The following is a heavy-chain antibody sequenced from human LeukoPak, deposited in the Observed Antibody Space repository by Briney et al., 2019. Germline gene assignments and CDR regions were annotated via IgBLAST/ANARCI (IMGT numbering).Heavy chain of an antibody. CDR3: ARDRYGDYVDY. J-gene: IGHJ4*02. V-gene: IGHV4-30-4*08. CDR1: GGSISSGGYY. Sequence: KASETLSLTCTVSGGSISSGGYYWSWIRQHPGKGLEWIGYIYYSGSTYYNPSLKSRLTMSVDTSKNQFSLKLSSVTAADTAVYYCARDRYGDYVDYWGQGTLVTVSS. CDR2: IYYSGST. D-gene: IGHD4-17*01.